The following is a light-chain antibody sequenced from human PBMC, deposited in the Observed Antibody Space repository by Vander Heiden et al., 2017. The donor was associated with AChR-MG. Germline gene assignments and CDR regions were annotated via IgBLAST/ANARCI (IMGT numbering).Light chain of an antibody. CDR3: RQGTHWPLT. CDR2: KVS. V-gene: IGKV2-30*01. J-gene: IGKJ5*01. CDR1: QSLVYSDGNTY. Sequence: DVVMTQSPLSLPVTLGQPASISCRSSQSLVYSDGNTYLNWFQQRPGQSPRRLIYKVSNRDSGVPDRFSGSGSGTDFTLKISRMEAEDVGVYYCRQGTHWPLTFGQGTRLEIK.